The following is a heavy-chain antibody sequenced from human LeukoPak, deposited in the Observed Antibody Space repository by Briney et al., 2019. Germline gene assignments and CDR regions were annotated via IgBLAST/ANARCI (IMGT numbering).Heavy chain of an antibody. CDR2: ISSSGSTI. Sequence: GGSLRLSCAASGFTFSDYYMSWIRQAPGKGLEWVSYISSSGSTIYYADSVKGRFTISRDNSKNTLYLQMNSLRAEDTAVYYCANEVGGSGSHLFDYWGQGTLVTVSS. V-gene: IGHV3-11*04. D-gene: IGHD3-10*01. CDR1: GFTFSDYY. J-gene: IGHJ4*02. CDR3: ANEVGGSGSHLFDY.